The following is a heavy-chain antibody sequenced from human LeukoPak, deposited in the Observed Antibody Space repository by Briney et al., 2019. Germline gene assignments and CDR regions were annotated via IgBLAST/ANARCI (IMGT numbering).Heavy chain of an antibody. CDR2: ISSSSSYI. Sequence: PGGPLRLSCAASGFTFSSYSMSWVRQAPGEGLEWVSSISSSSSYIYYADSVKGRFTISRDNAKNSLYLQMNSMRAEDTAVYYCARDHPYSSSWSPTEYFQHWGQGTLVTVSS. CDR1: GFTFSSYS. D-gene: IGHD6-13*01. J-gene: IGHJ1*01. CDR3: ARDHPYSSSWSPTEYFQH. V-gene: IGHV3-21*01.